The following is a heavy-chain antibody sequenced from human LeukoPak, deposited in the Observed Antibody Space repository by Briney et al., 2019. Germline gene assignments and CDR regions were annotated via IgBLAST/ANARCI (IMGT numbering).Heavy chain of an antibody. CDR2: IIPIFGTA. CDR1: GGTFSSYA. J-gene: IGHJ5*02. CDR3: ARESSIAAAGTGWFDP. D-gene: IGHD6-13*01. Sequence: SVKVSCKASGGTFSSYAISWVRQAPGQGLEWMGGIIPIFGTADYAQKFQGRVTITTDESTSTAYMELSSLRSEDTAVYYCARESSIAAAGTGWFDPWGQGTLVTVSS. V-gene: IGHV1-69*05.